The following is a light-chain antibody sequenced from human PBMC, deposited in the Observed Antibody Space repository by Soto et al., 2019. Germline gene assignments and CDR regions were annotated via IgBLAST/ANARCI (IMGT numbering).Light chain of an antibody. V-gene: IGKV1-33*01. CDR3: QQYGSSRA. CDR2: GAS. CDR1: QDIRKY. Sequence: DIQMTQSPSSLSASVGDRVTITCQASQDIRKYLNWYQQKPGRAPKLLIYGASNLETGVPSRFSGSGSGTDFTLTISRLEPEDFAVYYCQQYGSSRAFGGGTKVEIK. J-gene: IGKJ4*01.